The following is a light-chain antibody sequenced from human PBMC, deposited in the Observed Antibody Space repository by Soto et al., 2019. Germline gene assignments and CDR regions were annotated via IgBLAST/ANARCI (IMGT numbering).Light chain of an antibody. CDR1: LPISTY. CDR2: DAS. CDR3: QQAIGFPLS. J-gene: IGKJ4*01. V-gene: IGKV1-12*01. Sequence: DIQMTQSPSSVSASVGDRVTITGRASLPISTYLAWYQQKPGRAPNLLIYDASTLQRGVPPRFSGRGSGTDFTLTISSLQPEDFATYYCQQAIGFPLSFGGGTRVDIK.